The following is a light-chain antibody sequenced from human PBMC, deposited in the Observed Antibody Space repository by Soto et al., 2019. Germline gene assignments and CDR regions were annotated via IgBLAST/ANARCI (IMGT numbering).Light chain of an antibody. V-gene: IGLV1-36*01. J-gene: IGLJ2*01. CDR2: YDD. CDR1: SSYIGNNA. CDR3: AAWDDSLNGLV. Sequence: QSVLTQPPSVSEAPRQRVTISCCGSSSYIGNNAVNWYQQLPGKAPKLLIYYDDLLPSGVSDRFSGSKSGTSASLAISGLQSEDEADYYCAAWDDSLNGLVFGGGTKLTVL.